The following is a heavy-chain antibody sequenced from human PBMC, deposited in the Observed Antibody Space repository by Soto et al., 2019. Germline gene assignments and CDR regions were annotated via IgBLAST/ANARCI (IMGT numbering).Heavy chain of an antibody. D-gene: IGHD5-18*01. CDR2: VVPMFGIP. CDR3: ARDGSTVETAMVSQCFYGMDV. CDR1: GDTFISYA. J-gene: IGHJ6*02. V-gene: IGHV1-69*12. Sequence: QVQLVQSGAEVKKPGSSVKVSCKSSGDTFISYAISWVRQAPGQGLEWMGGVVPMFGIPNYAQKFQGRVTIIADESTSTAYLELSSLTTEDTAVYYWARDGSTVETAMVSQCFYGMDVWGQGTTVSVSS.